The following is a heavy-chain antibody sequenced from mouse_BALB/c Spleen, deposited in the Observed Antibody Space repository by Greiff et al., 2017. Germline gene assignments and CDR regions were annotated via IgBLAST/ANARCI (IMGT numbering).Heavy chain of an antibody. D-gene: IGHD2-4*01. Sequence: QVQLQQPGAELVMPGASVKMSCKASGYTFTDYWMHWVKQRPGQGLEWIGAIDTSDSYTSYNQKFKGKATLTVDESSSTAYMQLSSLTSEDSAVYYCARGGLRDYAMDYWGQGTSVTVSS. J-gene: IGHJ4*01. V-gene: IGHV1-69*01. CDR3: ARGGLRDYAMDY. CDR1: GYTFTDYW. CDR2: IDTSDSYT.